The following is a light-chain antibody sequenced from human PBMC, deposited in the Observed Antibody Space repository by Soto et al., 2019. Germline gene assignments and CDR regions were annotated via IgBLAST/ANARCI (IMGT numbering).Light chain of an antibody. J-gene: IGKJ5*01. V-gene: IGKV3D-15*01. CDR2: YSS. CDR3: QQRSNWPPIT. CDR1: QSVRTN. Sequence: ELMMTQFPDTVSVTPGETVTLSCGASQSVRTNLAWYQQRPGQAPRLLIHYSSTRATDVPARFSGSGSGTNFTLAISSLEPEDAALYYCQQRSNWPPITFGQGTRLEI.